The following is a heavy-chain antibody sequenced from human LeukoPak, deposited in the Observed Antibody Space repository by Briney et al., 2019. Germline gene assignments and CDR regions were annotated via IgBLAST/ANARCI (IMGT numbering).Heavy chain of an antibody. Sequence: PSETLSLTCIVSGGSVSSGRHYWAWIRQPPGMGLEWIGSIYYGGNTYYSLSLKSRVTISVETSKNQFPLRLSSVTATDTAVYYCARGENVAAAGIEYWGQGTLVTVSS. CDR3: ARGENVAAAGIEY. J-gene: IGHJ4*02. CDR1: GGSVSSGRHY. V-gene: IGHV4-39*01. CDR2: IYYGGNT. D-gene: IGHD6-13*01.